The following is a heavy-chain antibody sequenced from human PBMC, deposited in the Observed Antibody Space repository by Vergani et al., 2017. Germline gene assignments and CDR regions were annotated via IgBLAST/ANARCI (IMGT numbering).Heavy chain of an antibody. J-gene: IGHJ5*02. Sequence: QVQLLESGPGLLKPSEPLSLTCSVSVYSITSGYYWGWIRQPPGRGLEWIGSIYLTGSAYYNPSLKSRVTVSVDTSMTQVSLKLNSVTAADTAVYYCVRTVARWFGENKDGGCFDPWGQGTLVTVTS. D-gene: IGHD3-10*01. CDR2: IYLTGSA. V-gene: IGHV4-38-2*01. CDR1: VYSITSGYY. CDR3: VRTVARWFGENKDGGCFDP.